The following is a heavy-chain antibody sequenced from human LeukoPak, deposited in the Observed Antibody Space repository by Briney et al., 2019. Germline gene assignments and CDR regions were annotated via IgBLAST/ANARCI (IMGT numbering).Heavy chain of an antibody. CDR3: ARESMMVRGAYDY. D-gene: IGHD3-10*01. Sequence: SVKVSCKASGYTFTSYAISWVRQAPGQGLEWMGGIIPIFGTANYAQKFQGRVTITADKSTSTAYMELSSLRSEDTAVYYCARESMMVRGAYDYWGQGTLVTVSS. CDR1: GYTFTSYA. J-gene: IGHJ4*02. CDR2: IIPIFGTA. V-gene: IGHV1-69*06.